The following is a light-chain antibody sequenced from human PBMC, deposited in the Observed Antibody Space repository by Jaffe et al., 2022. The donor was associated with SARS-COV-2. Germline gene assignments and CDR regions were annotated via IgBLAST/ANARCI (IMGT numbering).Light chain of an antibody. CDR3: QQYNNWPPPWT. CDR2: GAS. V-gene: IGKV3-15*01. CDR1: QSVSSN. Sequence: ETVMTQSPASLSVSPGERATLSCRASQSVSSNLAWYQQKPGQAPRLLIYGASTRATGIPARFSGSGSGAEFTLTISSLQSEDFAVYYCQQYNNWPPPWTFGQGTKVEIK. J-gene: IGKJ1*01.